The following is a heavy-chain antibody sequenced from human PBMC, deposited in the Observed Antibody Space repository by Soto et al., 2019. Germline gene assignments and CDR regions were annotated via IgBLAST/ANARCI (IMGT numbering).Heavy chain of an antibody. CDR1: GYTFTSYD. CDR2: MNPNSGNT. J-gene: IGHJ4*02. Sequence: QVQLVQSGAEVKQPGASVKVSCKVSGYTFTSYDINWVRQATGQGLEWMGWMNPNSGNTGYAQKFQGGVTMTRHTSISTAYMELSSLRSADTAVYYCARDRRWAGLAYGGQGTLVTVSS. CDR3: ARDRRWAGLAY. V-gene: IGHV1-8*01.